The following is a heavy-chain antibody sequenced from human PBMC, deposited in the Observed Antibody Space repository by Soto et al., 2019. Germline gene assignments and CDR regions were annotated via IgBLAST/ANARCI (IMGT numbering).Heavy chain of an antibody. J-gene: IGHJ4*02. CDR2: ISSTTNYI. CDR1: GFTFTRYS. CDR3: ERESEDLTSNFDY. V-gene: IGHV3-21*01. Sequence: GGSLRLSCAASGFTFTRYSMNWVRQAPGKGLEWVSSISSTTNYIYYADSMKGRFTVSRDNVKNSVYLEMNSLSAEDTALYYCERESEDLTSNFDYWGQGTLVTVSS.